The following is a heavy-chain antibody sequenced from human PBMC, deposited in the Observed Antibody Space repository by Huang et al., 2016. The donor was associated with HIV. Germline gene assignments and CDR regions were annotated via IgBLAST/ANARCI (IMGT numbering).Heavy chain of an antibody. CDR3: AKEASYIFWNGYPLAS. Sequence: EVQLLESGGGLVQPGGSLRLSCAGSGFSFGSYAMSWVRQPPGKGLEWVSATSNSGSDTYYADSVKGRFTISRDNSKNTLYLQMNSLRAEDTAVYYCAKEASYIFWNGYPLASWGQGTLVTVSP. D-gene: IGHD3-3*01. CDR2: TSNSGSDT. V-gene: IGHV3-23*01. J-gene: IGHJ5*02. CDR1: GFSFGSYA.